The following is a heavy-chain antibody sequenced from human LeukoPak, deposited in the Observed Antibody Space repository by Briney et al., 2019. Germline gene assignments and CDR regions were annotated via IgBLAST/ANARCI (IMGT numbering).Heavy chain of an antibody. CDR3: AKLPSYYYGSGSFVDAFDI. CDR1: GFTFSSYA. CDR2: ISGSGGST. V-gene: IGHV3-23*01. D-gene: IGHD3-10*01. Sequence: GSLRLSCAASGFTFSSYAMSWVRQAPGKGLEWVSAISGSGGSTYYADSVKGRFTISRDNSKNTLYLQMNSLRAEDTAVYYCAKLPSYYYGSGSFVDAFDIWGQGTMVTVSS. J-gene: IGHJ3*02.